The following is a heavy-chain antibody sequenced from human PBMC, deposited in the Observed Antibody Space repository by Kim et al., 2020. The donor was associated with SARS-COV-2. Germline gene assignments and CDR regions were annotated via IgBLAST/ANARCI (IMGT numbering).Heavy chain of an antibody. Sequence: GESLKISCKGSGYSFTSYWIGWVRQMPGKGLEWMGIIYPGDSDTRYSPSFQGQVTISADKSISTAYLQWSSLKASDTAMYYCARLGGGGGNSEGTFDYWGQGTLVTVSS. D-gene: IGHD2-21*02. CDR1: GYSFTSYW. CDR2: IYPGDSDT. V-gene: IGHV5-51*01. CDR3: ARLGGGGGNSEGTFDY. J-gene: IGHJ4*02.